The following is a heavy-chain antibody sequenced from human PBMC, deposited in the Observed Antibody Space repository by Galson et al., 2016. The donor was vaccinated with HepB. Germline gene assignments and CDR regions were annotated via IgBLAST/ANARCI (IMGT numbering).Heavy chain of an antibody. CDR3: ATGYCSGGSCYSGAFHI. CDR2: TSHTGST. D-gene: IGHD2-15*01. J-gene: IGHJ3*02. V-gene: IGHV4-34*01. Sequence: SETLSLTCTVNGGSLSAYYWNWIRLSPGKGLEWIGETSHTGSTDYNPSLKSRVTFLVDTSKNHFSLHLKSVTAADTAVYYCATGYCSGGSCYSGAFHIWGQGTMVTVSS. CDR1: GGSLSAYY.